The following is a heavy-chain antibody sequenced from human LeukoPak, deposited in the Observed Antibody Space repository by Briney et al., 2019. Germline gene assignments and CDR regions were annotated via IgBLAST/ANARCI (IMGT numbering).Heavy chain of an antibody. CDR2: ISSSSSTI. CDR3: AREYWVGSSSCDY. V-gene: IGHV3-48*01. CDR1: GFTCSSYN. J-gene: IGHJ4*02. D-gene: IGHD6-6*01. Sequence: PGGSLRLSCAAYGFTCSSYNMKWLRQAPGKGRGWVSYISSSSSTIYYADPEKGRFTISRDNDKNSLYLQMNSLRAEDTAVYYCAREYWVGSSSCDYWGQETLVTVSS.